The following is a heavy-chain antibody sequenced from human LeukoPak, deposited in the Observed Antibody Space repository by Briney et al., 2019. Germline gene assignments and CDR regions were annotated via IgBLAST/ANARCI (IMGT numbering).Heavy chain of an antibody. Sequence: ASVKVSCKASGGTFSSYAIIWVRQAPGQGLEWMGGIIPIFGTANYAQKFQGRVTITTDESTSTAYMELSSLRSEDTAVYYCARWSRGYCSSTSCYTSENWIDPWGQGTLVTVSS. CDR1: GGTFSSYA. J-gene: IGHJ5*02. D-gene: IGHD2-2*02. CDR2: IIPIFGTA. CDR3: ARWSRGYCSSTSCYTSENWIDP. V-gene: IGHV1-69*05.